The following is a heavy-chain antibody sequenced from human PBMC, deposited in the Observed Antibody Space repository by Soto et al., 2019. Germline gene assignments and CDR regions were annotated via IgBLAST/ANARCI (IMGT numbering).Heavy chain of an antibody. CDR3: VRATYCTSGVCSAYYLHA. V-gene: IGHV4-31*03. Sequence: TLCLTCTVSGGSISSGGYWSWLRLHAGKGLEWIGHIYYNGNTNYNPSLKSRVTMSVDTSKNHFSLKVSSVTAADTAVYYCVRATYCTSGVCSAYYLHAWGPGNLVPVSS. CDR1: GGSISSGGY. D-gene: IGHD2-8*01. J-gene: IGHJ1*01. CDR2: IYYNGNT.